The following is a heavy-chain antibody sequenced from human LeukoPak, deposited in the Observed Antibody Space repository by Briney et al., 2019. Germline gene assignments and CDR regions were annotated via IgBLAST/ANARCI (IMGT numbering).Heavy chain of an antibody. CDR3: ARQTSYGHFDY. CDR1: GDSISSHS. J-gene: IGHJ4*02. CDR2: IYYSGIT. Sequence: SETLSLTCTVSGDSISSHSWNWIRQPPGKELEWIGYIYYSGITNCNPSLKSRVTISLDTSKNHFSLNLSSVTAADTAVYYCARQTSYGHFDYWGQGTLVTVSS. V-gene: IGHV4-59*08. D-gene: IGHD3-10*01.